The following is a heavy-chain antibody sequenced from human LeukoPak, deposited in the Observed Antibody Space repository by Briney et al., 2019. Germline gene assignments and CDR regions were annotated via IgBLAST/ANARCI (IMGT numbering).Heavy chain of an antibody. J-gene: IGHJ3*02. Sequence: SETLSLTCTVSGGSISSYYWSWIRQPPGKGLEWIGDIYYSGSTNYYPALKRRGTILLDTSKNQFSLKLSSVTAAETAVYYCARDNVSGWYEAGAFDIWGQGTMVTVSS. CDR3: ARDNVSGWYEAGAFDI. D-gene: IGHD6-19*01. V-gene: IGHV4-59*01. CDR1: GGSISSYY. CDR2: IYYSGST.